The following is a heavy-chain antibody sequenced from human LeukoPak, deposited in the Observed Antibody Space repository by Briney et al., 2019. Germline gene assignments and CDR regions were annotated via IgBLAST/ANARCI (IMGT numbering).Heavy chain of an antibody. J-gene: IGHJ3*02. D-gene: IGHD1-14*01. Sequence: GASVKVSCKASGYTFTSYDINWVRQATGQGLEWMGWMSPNSGNTGYAQKFQGRVTMTRNTSISTAYMELSRLRSDDTAVYYCAGEGTPLNLGIWGQGTMVTVSS. CDR2: MSPNSGNT. CDR1: GYTFTSYD. V-gene: IGHV1-8*01. CDR3: AGEGTPLNLGI.